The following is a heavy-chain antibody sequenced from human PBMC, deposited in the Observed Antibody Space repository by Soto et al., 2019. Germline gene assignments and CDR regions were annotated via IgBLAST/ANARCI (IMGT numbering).Heavy chain of an antibody. J-gene: IGHJ3*01. D-gene: IGHD2-15*01. CDR3: ARGTVLVVAANKYTDAFDF. V-gene: IGHV4-59*01. CDR1: GGSISTYY. CDR2: IYYSGSN. Sequence: QVQLQESGPGLAEPSETLSLTCTVSGGSISTYYWNWIRQSPEKGLEWIGYIYYSGSNKYNPSLKNLFTISLVTSKNQFSLNLRSVTAADTAVYYCARGTVLVVAANKYTDAFDFWGQGTMVTVSS.